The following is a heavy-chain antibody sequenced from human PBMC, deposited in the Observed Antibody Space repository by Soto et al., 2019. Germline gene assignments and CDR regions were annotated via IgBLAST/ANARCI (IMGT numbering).Heavy chain of an antibody. V-gene: IGHV1-69*12. J-gene: IGHJ4*02. CDR1: GGTFSTYA. CDR2: IIPMFGTA. Sequence: QVQLVQSGAEVKKPESSVKVSCKAPGGTFSTYAISWVRQAPGQVLEWMGGIIPMFGTANYEQRFQDRVTITADESTNTVYMELSSLRSEDTAVYFCASGIQLWLRRINNGYSGWGQGTLVTVSS. D-gene: IGHD5-18*01. CDR3: ASGIQLWLRRINNGYSG.